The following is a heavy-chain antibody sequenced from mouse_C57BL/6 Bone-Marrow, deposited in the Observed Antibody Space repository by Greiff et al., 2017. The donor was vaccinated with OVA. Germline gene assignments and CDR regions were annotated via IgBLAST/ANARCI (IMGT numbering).Heavy chain of an antibody. V-gene: IGHV1-15*01. CDR2: IDPETGGP. CDR3: TRWGKRYFDV. Sequence: VKLMESGAELVRPGASVTLSCKASGYTFTDYEMNWVKQTPVHGLAWLGAIDPETGGPAYNQKFKGKAILTADKSSSTAYMELRSLTAEDSDVYYCTRWGKRYFDVWGTGTTVTVSS. CDR1: GYTFTDYE. J-gene: IGHJ1*03.